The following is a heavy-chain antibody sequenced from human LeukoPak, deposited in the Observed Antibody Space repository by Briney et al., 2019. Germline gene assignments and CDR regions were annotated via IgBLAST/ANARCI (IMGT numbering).Heavy chain of an antibody. D-gene: IGHD6-6*01. Sequence: SVTVSCRASGGTFSSYAISWVRQAPGQGLEWMGGIIPIFGTANYAQRFQGRVTITADESTSTAYMELSSLRSEDTAVYYCARAYSSSSLTLTLWGQGTLVTVSS. CDR3: ARAYSSSSLTLTL. CDR2: IIPIFGTA. V-gene: IGHV1-69*13. J-gene: IGHJ4*02. CDR1: GGTFSSYA.